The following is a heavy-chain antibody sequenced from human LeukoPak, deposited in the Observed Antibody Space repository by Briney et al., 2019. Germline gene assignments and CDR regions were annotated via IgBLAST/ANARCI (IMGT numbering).Heavy chain of an antibody. Sequence: PGGSLRLSCAASGFTFSSYGMHWVRQAPGKGLEWVAFIRYDGSNKYYADSVKGRFTISRDNSKNTLYLQMNSLRAEDTAVYYCAKIEAGYCSSTSCYTGDYWGQGTLVTVSS. J-gene: IGHJ4*02. CDR3: AKIEAGYCSSTSCYTGDY. CDR2: IRYDGSNK. D-gene: IGHD2-2*01. CDR1: GFTFSSYG. V-gene: IGHV3-30*02.